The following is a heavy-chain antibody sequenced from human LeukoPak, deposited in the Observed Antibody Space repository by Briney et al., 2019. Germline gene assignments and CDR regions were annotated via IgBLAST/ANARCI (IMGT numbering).Heavy chain of an antibody. J-gene: IGHJ6*02. D-gene: IGHD5-24*01. CDR2: INAGNGNT. Sequence: EASVKVSCKASGYTFTSYAMHWVRQAPGQRLEWMGWINAGNGNTKYSQKFQGRVTITRDTSASTAYMELSSLRSEDTAVYYCAREEMATEGNYYYYYGMDVWGQGTTVTVSS. CDR3: AREEMATEGNYYYYYGMDV. V-gene: IGHV1-3*01. CDR1: GYTFTSYA.